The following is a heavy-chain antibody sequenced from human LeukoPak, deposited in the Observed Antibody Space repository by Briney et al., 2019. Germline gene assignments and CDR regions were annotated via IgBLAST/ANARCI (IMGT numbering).Heavy chain of an antibody. D-gene: IGHD3-22*01. CDR2: IYHSGST. CDR3: ARVGRRYDSSGYYLSYFDY. Sequence: PSETLSLTCTVSGCSISSGYYWGWIRQPPGKGLEWIGSIYHSGSTYYNPSLKSRVTISVDTSKNQFSLKLSSVTAADTAVYYCARVGRRYDSSGYYLSYFDYWGQGTLVTVSS. J-gene: IGHJ4*02. V-gene: IGHV4-38-2*02. CDR1: GCSISSGYY.